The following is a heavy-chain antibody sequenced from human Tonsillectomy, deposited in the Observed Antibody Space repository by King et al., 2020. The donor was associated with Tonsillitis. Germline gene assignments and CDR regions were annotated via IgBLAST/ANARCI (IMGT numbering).Heavy chain of an antibody. Sequence: VQLVESGGGLVQPGRSLRLSCAASGFTFDDYAMHWVRQAPGKGLEWVSGISWNSGSIGYADSVEGRFTISRDNAKNSLYLQMNSLRPEDTALYYCAKERATYSSSYYFFDFWGHGTLVIVSS. J-gene: IGHJ4*01. V-gene: IGHV3-9*01. D-gene: IGHD6-13*01. CDR2: ISWNSGSI. CDR3: AKERATYSSSYYFFDF. CDR1: GFTFDDYA.